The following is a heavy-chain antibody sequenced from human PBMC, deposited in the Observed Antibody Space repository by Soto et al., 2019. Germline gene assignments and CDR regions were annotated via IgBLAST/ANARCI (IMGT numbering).Heavy chain of an antibody. CDR1: GFTFSDYY. CDR2: ISSSSSYT. CDR3: ARESYYYDSSGTGDYYYGMDV. Sequence: GGSLRLPCAASGFTFSDYYMSWIRQAPGKGLEWVSYISSSSSYTNYADSVKGRFTISRDNAKNSLYLQMNSLRAEDTAVYYCARESYYYDSSGTGDYYYGMDVWGQGTTVTVSS. V-gene: IGHV3-11*06. D-gene: IGHD3-22*01. J-gene: IGHJ6*02.